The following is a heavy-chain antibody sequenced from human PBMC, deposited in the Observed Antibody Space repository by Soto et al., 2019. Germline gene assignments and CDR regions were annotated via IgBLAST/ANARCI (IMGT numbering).Heavy chain of an antibody. Sequence: PSETLSLTCTVSGGSISSGGYYWSWIRQHPGKGLEWIGYIYYIGSTYYNPSLKSRVSISVDTSKNQFPLKLSSVTAADTAVYYCARFYMVRGVMGAFDIWGQGTMVT. D-gene: IGHD3-10*01. J-gene: IGHJ3*02. CDR1: GGSISSGGYY. CDR3: ARFYMVRGVMGAFDI. CDR2: IYYIGST. V-gene: IGHV4-31*03.